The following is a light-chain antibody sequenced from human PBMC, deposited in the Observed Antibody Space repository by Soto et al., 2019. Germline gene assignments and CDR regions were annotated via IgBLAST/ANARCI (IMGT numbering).Light chain of an antibody. CDR3: QQYNDYSRT. J-gene: IGKJ1*01. Sequence: DIQMTQSPSTLPASVGDRVIITCRASQSISNWLAWYQQKPGKAPKLLIYRASNLEGGVSSRFSGSGSGTEFALTISSLQSDDFATYYCQQYNDYSRTFGQGTKVE. CDR1: QSISNW. V-gene: IGKV1-5*03. CDR2: RAS.